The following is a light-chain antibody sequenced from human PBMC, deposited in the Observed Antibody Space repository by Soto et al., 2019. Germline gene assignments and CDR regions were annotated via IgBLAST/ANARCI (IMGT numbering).Light chain of an antibody. J-gene: IGKJ4*01. Sequence: DIQMTQSPSSVSASVRDRVTITCRASQAISSWLAWYQQKPGKAPRLLIYAASNLQSGVPPRFSGSGSGTDFTLTISSLQSEDFATYYCQQANSFPLNFGGGTKVDVK. CDR1: QAISSW. V-gene: IGKV1D-12*01. CDR2: AAS. CDR3: QQANSFPLN.